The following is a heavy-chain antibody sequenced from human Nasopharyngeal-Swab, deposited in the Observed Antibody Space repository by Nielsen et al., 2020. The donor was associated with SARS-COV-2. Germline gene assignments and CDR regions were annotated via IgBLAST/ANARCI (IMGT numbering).Heavy chain of an antibody. Sequence: SETLSLTCAVYGGSFSDYYWSWIRQPPGKGLEWIGEINHSGSTNYNPSLKSRVTISVDTSKNQFSLKLSSVTAADTAVYYCARGSPCGYYPDYWGQGTLVTVSS. CDR2: INHSGST. D-gene: IGHD3-22*01. CDR3: ARGSPCGYYPDY. J-gene: IGHJ4*02. V-gene: IGHV4-34*01. CDR1: GGSFSDYY.